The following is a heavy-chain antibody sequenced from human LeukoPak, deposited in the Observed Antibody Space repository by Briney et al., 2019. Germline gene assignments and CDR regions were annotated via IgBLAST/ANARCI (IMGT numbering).Heavy chain of an antibody. CDR1: GGSISSSSYY. D-gene: IGHD3-10*01. CDR2: IYYSGST. Sequence: PSETLSLTCTVSGGSISSSSYYWGWICQPPGKGLEWIGSIYYSGSTYYNPSLKSRVTISVDTSKNQFSLKLSSVTAADTAVYYCARDLTGNYGSGSCIDYWGQGTLVTVSS. J-gene: IGHJ4*02. V-gene: IGHV4-39*07. CDR3: ARDLTGNYGSGSCIDY.